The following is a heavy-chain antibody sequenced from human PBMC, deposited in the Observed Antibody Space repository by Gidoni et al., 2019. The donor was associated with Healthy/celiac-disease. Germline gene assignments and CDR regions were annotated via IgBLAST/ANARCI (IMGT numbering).Heavy chain of an antibody. Sequence: QVQLQESGPGLVKPSQTLSLTCTVPGGSISSGGYYWSWIRQHPGKGLEWIGYIYYSGSTYYNPSLKSRVTISVDTSKNQFSLKLSSVTAADTAVYYCASSISYYYDSSGPVGAFDIWGQGTMVTVSS. CDR1: GGSISSGGYY. CDR2: IYYSGST. D-gene: IGHD3-22*01. CDR3: ASSISYYYDSSGPVGAFDI. V-gene: IGHV4-31*03. J-gene: IGHJ3*02.